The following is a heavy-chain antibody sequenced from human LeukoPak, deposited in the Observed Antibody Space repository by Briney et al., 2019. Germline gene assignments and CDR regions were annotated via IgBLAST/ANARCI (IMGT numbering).Heavy chain of an antibody. CDR2: ISYDGSKK. D-gene: IGHD1-26*01. V-gene: IGHV3-30*03. CDR1: GFTFSSYG. Sequence: GGSLRLSCAASGFTFSSYGMHWVRQAPGKGLEWVAVISYDGSKKYYADSVKGRFTISRDNSKNTLYLQMNSLRAEDTAVYYCAASGSYRGYFDYWGQGTLVTVSS. J-gene: IGHJ4*02. CDR3: AASGSYRGYFDY.